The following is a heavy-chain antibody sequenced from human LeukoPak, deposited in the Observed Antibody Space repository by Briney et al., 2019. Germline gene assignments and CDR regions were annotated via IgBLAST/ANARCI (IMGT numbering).Heavy chain of an antibody. CDR2: ISWNSGSI. CDR1: GFTFDDYA. J-gene: IGHJ6*03. V-gene: IGHV3-9*03. Sequence: PGGSLSLSCAASGFTFDDYAMHWVRQAPGKGLEWVSGISWNSGSIGYADSVKGRFTISRDNAKNSLYLQMNSLRAEDMALYYCAKDQTYYYDSSGVMDVWGKGTPVTVSS. D-gene: IGHD3-22*01. CDR3: AKDQTYYYDSSGVMDV.